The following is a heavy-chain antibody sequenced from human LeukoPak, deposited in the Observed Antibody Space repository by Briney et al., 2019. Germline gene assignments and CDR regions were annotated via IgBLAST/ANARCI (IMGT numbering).Heavy chain of an antibody. Sequence: PGGSLRLSCAASGFTFSSYGMHWVRQAPGKGLEWVAVIWYDGSNKYYADSVKGRFTISRDNSKNTLYLQMNSLRAEDTAVYYCARDLSEIDSSGYSDAFDIWGQGTMVTVSS. V-gene: IGHV3-33*01. D-gene: IGHD3-22*01. CDR1: GFTFSSYG. CDR2: IWYDGSNK. CDR3: ARDLSEIDSSGYSDAFDI. J-gene: IGHJ3*02.